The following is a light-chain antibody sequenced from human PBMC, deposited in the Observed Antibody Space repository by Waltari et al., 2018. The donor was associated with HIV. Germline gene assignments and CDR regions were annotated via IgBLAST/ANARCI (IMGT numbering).Light chain of an antibody. CDR3: MHGQQTPV. Sequence: DIAMIQSPDSLAVSPGALASISCRSSQNLLHTNGHNYLDWYLQRPGQAPELLFYLGSQRASGVPDRIAGSGSGTSFILKINRVEAEDVGVYYCMHGQQTPVFGQGTKVEIK. CDR1: QNLLHTNGHNY. CDR2: LGS. V-gene: IGKV2-28*01. J-gene: IGKJ1*01.